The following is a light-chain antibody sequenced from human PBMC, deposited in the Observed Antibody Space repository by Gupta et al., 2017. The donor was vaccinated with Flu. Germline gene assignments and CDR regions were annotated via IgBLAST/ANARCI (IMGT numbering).Light chain of an antibody. J-gene: IGKJ1*01. CDR2: AAS. Sequence: IQMTQSPSSLSASVGDRVTITCLASQGISNYLAWYQQKPGKVPKLLIYAASTLQSGGPSRFSGSGSGTDFTLTINSLQPEDVATYYCQKDNNASWTFGPGTKVEIK. V-gene: IGKV1-27*01. CDR1: QGISNY. CDR3: QKDNNASWT.